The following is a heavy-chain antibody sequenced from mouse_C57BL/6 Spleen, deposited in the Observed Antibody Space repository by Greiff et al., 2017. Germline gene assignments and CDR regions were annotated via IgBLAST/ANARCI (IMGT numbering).Heavy chain of an antibody. CDR3: ARVLRGGYAMDY. Sequence: EVQLVESEGGLVQPGSSMKLSCTASGFTFSDYYLAWVRQVPEKGLEWVANINYDGSSTYYLDSLKSRFIISRDNAKNILYLQMGSLKSEDTATYYCARVLRGGYAMDYWGQGTSVTVSS. CDR2: INYDGSST. J-gene: IGHJ4*01. D-gene: IGHD1-1*01. V-gene: IGHV5-16*01. CDR1: GFTFSDYY.